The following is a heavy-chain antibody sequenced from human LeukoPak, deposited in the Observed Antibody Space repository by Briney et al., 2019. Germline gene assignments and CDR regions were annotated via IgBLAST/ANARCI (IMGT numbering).Heavy chain of an antibody. Sequence: SETLSLTCTVSGGSINDYYWSWIRQPPGKGLEWIGYISYSGSTDYNPSLKSRVTLSVDMSKNQFSLKPRYVTAADTALYYCARHQRGYSSGRFDPWGQGSLVTVSS. D-gene: IGHD6-19*01. J-gene: IGHJ5*02. V-gene: IGHV4-59*08. CDR1: GGSINDYY. CDR2: ISYSGST. CDR3: ARHQRGYSSGRFDP.